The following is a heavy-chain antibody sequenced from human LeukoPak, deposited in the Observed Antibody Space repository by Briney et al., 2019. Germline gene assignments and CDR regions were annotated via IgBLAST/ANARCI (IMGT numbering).Heavy chain of an antibody. D-gene: IGHD2-2*01. V-gene: IGHV3-23*01. CDR2: ISGSGGST. Sequence: GGSLRLSCAASGFTFSSYAMSWVRQAPGKGLEWVSAISGSGGSTYYADSVKGRFTISRDNAKNSLYVQMNSLGAQDTAVYYCARPATGYCSSAGCHWDSWGQGTLVTVSS. J-gene: IGHJ4*02. CDR1: GFTFSSYA. CDR3: ARPATGYCSSAGCHWDS.